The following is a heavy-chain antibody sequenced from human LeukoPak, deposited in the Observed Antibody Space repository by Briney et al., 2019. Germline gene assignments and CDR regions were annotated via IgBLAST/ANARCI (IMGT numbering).Heavy chain of an antibody. J-gene: IGHJ4*02. CDR2: TSHDETNK. Sequence: PGGSPRLSCVASGISLRSYSVHWVRQAPGKGLEWVALTSHDETNKKYADSVRGRCTISRDNSKDTVYLQLSNLRDEDTAVYYCAKGEGSGAYLTDFWGPGTRVTVSS. V-gene: IGHV3-30*15. D-gene: IGHD3-3*01. CDR3: AKGEGSGAYLTDF. CDR1: GISLRSYS.